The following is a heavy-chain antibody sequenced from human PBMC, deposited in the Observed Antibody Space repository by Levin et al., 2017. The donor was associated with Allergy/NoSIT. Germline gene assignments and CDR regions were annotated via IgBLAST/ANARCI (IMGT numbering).Heavy chain of an antibody. Sequence: SLKISCAASGFTFDDYAMHWVRQAPGKGLEWVSGISWNSGSIGYADSVKGRFTISRKNAKKSLELQMNSLRTEDTALTYCARDNIGLPDAFAIWGQGQMVIVSS. V-gene: IGHV3-9*01. D-gene: IGHD3-10*01. CDR3: ARDNIGLPDAFAI. CDR1: GFTFDDYA. J-gene: IGHJ3*02. CDR2: ISWNSGSI.